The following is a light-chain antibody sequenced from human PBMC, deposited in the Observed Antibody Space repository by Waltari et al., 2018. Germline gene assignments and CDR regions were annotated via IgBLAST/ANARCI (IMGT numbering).Light chain of an antibody. J-gene: IGKJ4*01. CDR3: QQYKDWPLT. Sequence: EILMTQSPATLSVSPGQRATLSCRASQSVGSSLAWYQQRPGQAPRLLISAASTRATGLPARFSGSGSGTEFTLTISNMQSEDLAVYYCQQYKDWPLTFGGGTKVEVK. CDR2: AAS. V-gene: IGKV3-15*01. CDR1: QSVGSS.